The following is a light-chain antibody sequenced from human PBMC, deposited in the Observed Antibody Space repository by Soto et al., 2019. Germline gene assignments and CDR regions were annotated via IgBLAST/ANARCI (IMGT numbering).Light chain of an antibody. Sequence: EIVMTQSPATLSVSPGERATLSCRASQSVSSNLAWYQQKPGQAPRLLIYGASTRATGIPDRFSGSGSGTDFTLTISDLEPGDFAVYYCQQYGGSSWTFGQGTKVDIK. CDR3: QQYGGSSWT. J-gene: IGKJ1*01. V-gene: IGKV3-15*01. CDR1: QSVSSN. CDR2: GAS.